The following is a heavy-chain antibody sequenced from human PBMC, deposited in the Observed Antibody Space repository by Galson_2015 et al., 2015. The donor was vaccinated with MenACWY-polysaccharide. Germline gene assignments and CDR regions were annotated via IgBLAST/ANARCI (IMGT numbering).Heavy chain of an antibody. CDR3: ARDQGDIVVVPAASPLDY. CDR1: GFTFSDYY. D-gene: IGHD2-2*01. V-gene: IGHV3-11*01. J-gene: IGHJ4*02. Sequence: SLRLSCAASGFTFSDYYMSWIRQAPGKGLEWVSYISSSGSTIYYADSVKGRFTISRDNAKNSLYLQMNSLRAEDTAVYYCARDQGDIVVVPAASPLDYWGQGTLVTVSS. CDR2: ISSSGSTI.